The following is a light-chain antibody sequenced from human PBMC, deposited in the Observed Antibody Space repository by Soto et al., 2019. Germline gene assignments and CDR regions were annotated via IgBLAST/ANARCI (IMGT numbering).Light chain of an antibody. Sequence: QSALTQPPSASGTPGQRVTISCSGSSSNIGRNIVNWYQHLPGTAPKLLIYGNYQRPSGVPDRFSGSKSGTSASLDINGLQSDDEADYYCAAWDDSLEGQGFGGGTKLTVL. J-gene: IGLJ3*02. CDR3: AAWDDSLEGQG. CDR2: GNY. CDR1: SSNIGRNI. V-gene: IGLV1-44*01.